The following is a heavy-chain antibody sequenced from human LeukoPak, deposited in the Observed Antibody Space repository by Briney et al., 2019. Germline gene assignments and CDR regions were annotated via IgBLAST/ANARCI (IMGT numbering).Heavy chain of an antibody. D-gene: IGHD3-10*01. CDR2: IYYSGST. V-gene: IGHV4-30-4*08. CDR1: GGSISSGDYY. CDR3: ARDRDMNYWSGSGIDY. J-gene: IGHJ4*02. Sequence: SETVSLTCTVSGGSISSGDYYWSWIRQPPGKGLEWIGYIYYSGSTYYNPSLKSRVTISVDKSKNQFSLKLSSVTAADTAVYYCARDRDMNYWSGSGIDYWGQGTLVTVSS.